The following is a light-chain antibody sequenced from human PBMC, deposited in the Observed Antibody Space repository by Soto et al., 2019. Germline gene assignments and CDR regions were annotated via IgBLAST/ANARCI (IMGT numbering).Light chain of an antibody. CDR3: QHYYTNPQA. CDR1: QSVLYSSNNKNY. V-gene: IGKV4-1*01. CDR2: WAT. Sequence: DIVVTQSPDSLAVSLGERATINCKSSQSVLYSSNNKNYLAWYQQKPGQPPKMLIYWATTRESGVPDRFSGSESGTDFTLTISSLQAEDAAVYYCQHYYTNPQAFGQGTKVEIK. J-gene: IGKJ1*01.